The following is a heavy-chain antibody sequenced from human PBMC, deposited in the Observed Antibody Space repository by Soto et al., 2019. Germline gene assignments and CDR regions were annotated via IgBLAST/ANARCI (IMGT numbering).Heavy chain of an antibody. CDR1: GYTFTSYA. CDR3: ARAVVVTAILDY. V-gene: IGHV1-3*01. J-gene: IGHJ4*02. Sequence: ASVKVSCKASGYTFTSYAMHWVRQAPGQRLEWMGWINAGNGNTKYSQKFQGRVTITRDTSASTSYMELSSLRSEDTAVYYCARAVVVTAILDYWGQGTLVTVSS. CDR2: INAGNGNT. D-gene: IGHD2-21*02.